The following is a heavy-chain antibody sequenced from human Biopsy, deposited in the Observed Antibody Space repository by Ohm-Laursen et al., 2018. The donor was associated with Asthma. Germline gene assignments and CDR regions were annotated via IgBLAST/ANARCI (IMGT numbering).Heavy chain of an antibody. Sequence: SLRLSCAATGFSFSDFAIHWVRQAPGKGLEWVGVISKDASTQDYADSVKGRFTMARDNSKNTLDLQMNSLREEDTAVYYCVRDGTDDAFDIWGQGTVVSVSS. V-gene: IGHV3-30*01. CDR3: VRDGTDDAFDI. CDR1: GFSFSDFA. CDR2: ISKDASTQ. D-gene: IGHD1-1*01. J-gene: IGHJ3*02.